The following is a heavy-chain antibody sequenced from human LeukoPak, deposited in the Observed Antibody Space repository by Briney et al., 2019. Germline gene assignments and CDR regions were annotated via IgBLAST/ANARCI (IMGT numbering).Heavy chain of an antibody. CDR1: GGTFSSYA. V-gene: IGHV1-69*13. CDR2: IIPIFGTA. Sequence: SVKVSCKASGGTFSSYAISWVRQAPGQGLEWMGGIIPIFGTANYAQNFQGRVTITADESTSTAYMELSSLRSEDMAVYYCAGGSYGSVHEFDSWGQGTLVTVS. D-gene: IGHD3-10*01. J-gene: IGHJ4*02. CDR3: AGGSYGSVHEFDS.